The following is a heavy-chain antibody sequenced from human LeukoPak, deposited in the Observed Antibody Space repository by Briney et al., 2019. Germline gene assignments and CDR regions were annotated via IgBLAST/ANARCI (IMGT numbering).Heavy chain of an antibody. V-gene: IGHV4-34*01. Sequence: SGTLSLTCAVYGGSFSGFYWSWIRKPPGKGLEWIAEIILSGRTHYNPSLKSRVTISVDTSNNHFSLKLSSVTAADTAVYYCARGGYCSGGSCYPDYWGQGALVTVSS. D-gene: IGHD2-15*01. CDR1: GGSFSGFY. CDR3: ARGGYCSGGSCYPDY. CDR2: IILSGRT. J-gene: IGHJ4*02.